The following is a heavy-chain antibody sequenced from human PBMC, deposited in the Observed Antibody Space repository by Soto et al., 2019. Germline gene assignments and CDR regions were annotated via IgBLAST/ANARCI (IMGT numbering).Heavy chain of an antibody. CDR2: IKSKTDGGTT. D-gene: IGHD2-15*01. Sequence: EVQLVESGGGLVKPGGSLRLSCAASGFTFSNAWMSWVRQAPGKGLEWVGRIKSKTDGGTTDYAAPVKGRFTISRDDSKNTLYLQMNRLKTEDTAVYYCTTGVLLYYYYYYMDVWGKGTTVTVSS. CDR1: GFTFSNAW. CDR3: TTGVLLYYYYYYMDV. J-gene: IGHJ6*03. V-gene: IGHV3-15*01.